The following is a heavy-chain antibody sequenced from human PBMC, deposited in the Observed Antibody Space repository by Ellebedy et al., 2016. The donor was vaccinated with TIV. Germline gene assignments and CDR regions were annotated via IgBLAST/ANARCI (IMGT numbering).Heavy chain of an antibody. CDR3: LGQGLNY. D-gene: IGHD2-8*01. Sequence: PGGSLRPSCAASGFTFSNYWMSWLRQPPGGGLEWVADIKQVGNEKRYVDSVKGRFTISRANPKNSVFLQMTSLRIEDTGVYYCLGQGLNYWGQGTLLTVSA. J-gene: IGHJ4*02. V-gene: IGHV3-7*01. CDR1: GFTFSNYW. CDR2: IKQVGNEK.